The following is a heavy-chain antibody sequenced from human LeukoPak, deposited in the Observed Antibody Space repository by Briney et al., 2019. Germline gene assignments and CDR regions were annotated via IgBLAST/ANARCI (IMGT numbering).Heavy chain of an antibody. CDR2: ISSGGITI. Sequence: PGGSLRLSCAASGFAFSDYYMTWIRQAPGKGLEWVSYISSGGITIYYADSVKGRFTISRDNTKNSLYLQMNSLRAEDTAVYYCAAGAMAFIDYWGQGTLVTASS. CDR3: AAGAMAFIDY. J-gene: IGHJ4*02. V-gene: IGHV3-11*04. CDR1: GFAFSDYY. D-gene: IGHD5-18*01.